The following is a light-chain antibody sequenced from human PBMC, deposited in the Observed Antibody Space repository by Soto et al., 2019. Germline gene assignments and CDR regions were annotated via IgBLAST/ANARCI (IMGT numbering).Light chain of an antibody. Sequence: DIQLTQSPSFLSASVGDRVTITCRASQGISSYLAWYRQKPGKAPKLLIYAASSLQSGVPSRFSGSGSETEFTLSISSLQPEDFATYFCQQIYSAPLTFGGGTKVDIK. V-gene: IGKV1-39*01. CDR1: QGISSY. CDR3: QQIYSAPLT. CDR2: AAS. J-gene: IGKJ4*01.